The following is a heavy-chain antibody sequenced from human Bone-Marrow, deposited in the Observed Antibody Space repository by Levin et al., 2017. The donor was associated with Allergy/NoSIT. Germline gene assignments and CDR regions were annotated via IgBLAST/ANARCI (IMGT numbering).Heavy chain of an antibody. CDR1: GYTFTVYY. D-gene: IGHD3-10*01. CDR3: ARDIYGSGSDLDY. Sequence: GESLKISCKASGYTFTVYYIHWVRLAPGQGLEWMGRINPNSGVTLYAQKFQGRVTMTRDTSISTAYMDLRRLRSDDTAVYYCARDIYGSGSDLDYWGQGTLVTVSS. CDR2: INPNSGVT. V-gene: IGHV1-2*06. J-gene: IGHJ4*02.